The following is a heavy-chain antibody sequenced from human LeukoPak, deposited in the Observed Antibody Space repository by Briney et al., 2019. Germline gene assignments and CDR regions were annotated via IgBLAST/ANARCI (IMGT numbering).Heavy chain of an antibody. CDR2: IYTGGTT. CDR1: GFSVSSNY. J-gene: IGHJ4*02. CDR3: ARDKLGSGYSSDFDY. V-gene: IGHV3-66*02. D-gene: IGHD6-19*01. Sequence: GGSLRLSCAASGFSVSSNYMNWVCQAPGKGLEWVSAIYTGGTTYYADSVKGRFTISRDNSKNTLCLQMNSLRAEDTAVYYCARDKLGSGYSSDFDYWGQGTLVTVSS.